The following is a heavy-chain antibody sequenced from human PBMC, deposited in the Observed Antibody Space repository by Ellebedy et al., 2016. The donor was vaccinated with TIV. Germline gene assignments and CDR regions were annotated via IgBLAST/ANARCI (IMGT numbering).Heavy chain of an antibody. D-gene: IGHD6-19*01. J-gene: IGHJ6*02. Sequence: GGSLRLSCAASGFSFSSFAINWVRQAPGKGLEWVSYISSSSSTIYYADSVKGRFTISRDNAKNSLYLQMNSLRAEDTAVYYCARALRIAVAGTVYYYYGMDVWGQGTTVTVSS. CDR2: ISSSSSTI. CDR3: ARALRIAVAGTVYYYYGMDV. CDR1: GFSFSSFA. V-gene: IGHV3-48*04.